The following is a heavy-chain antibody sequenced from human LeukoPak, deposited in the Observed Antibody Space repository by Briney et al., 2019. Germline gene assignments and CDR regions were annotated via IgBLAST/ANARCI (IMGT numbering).Heavy chain of an antibody. CDR1: GFTFSDYY. CDR3: ARPHSSGWGNWFDP. Sequence: GGSLRLSCAASGFTFSDYYMSWIRQAPGKGLEWVSYISNSGSTIYYADSLKGRFTVSRDNAKNSLYLQMNSLRAEDTAVYYCARPHSSGWGNWFDPWGQGTLVTVSS. D-gene: IGHD6-19*01. CDR2: ISNSGSTI. J-gene: IGHJ5*02. V-gene: IGHV3-11*04.